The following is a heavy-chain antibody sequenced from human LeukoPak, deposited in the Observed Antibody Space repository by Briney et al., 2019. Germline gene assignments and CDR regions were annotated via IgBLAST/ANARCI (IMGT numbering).Heavy chain of an antibody. V-gene: IGHV3-74*01. CDR2: INSDGSST. CDR3: ARELRPIPNYYYGMDV. D-gene: IGHD2-15*01. Sequence: GGSLRLSCAASGFTFSSYWMHWVRQAPGKGLVWVSRINSDGSSTSYADSVKGRFTTSRDNAKNTLYLQMNSLRAEDTAVYYCARELRPIPNYYYGMDVWGQGTTVTVSS. CDR1: GFTFSSYW. J-gene: IGHJ6*02.